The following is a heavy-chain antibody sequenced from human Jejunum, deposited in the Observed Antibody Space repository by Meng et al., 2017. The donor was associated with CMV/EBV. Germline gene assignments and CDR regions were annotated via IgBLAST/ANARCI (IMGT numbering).Heavy chain of an antibody. CDR2: ISVYSGKT. J-gene: IGHJ4*02. Sequence: VSGKASGYTVTSIVISGVRQAPGQGREWLGWISVYSGKTNYAQKFQGRVTMTTDTSTSTAYMELRSLRSDDTAVYYCVRDRDWNLDYWGQGTLVTVSS. D-gene: IGHD1-1*01. CDR1: GYTVTSIV. CDR3: VRDRDWNLDY. V-gene: IGHV1-18*01.